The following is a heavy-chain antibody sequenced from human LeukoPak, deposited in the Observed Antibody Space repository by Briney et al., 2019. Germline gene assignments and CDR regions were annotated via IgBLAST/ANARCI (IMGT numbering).Heavy chain of an antibody. CDR2: INHSGST. J-gene: IGHJ4*02. V-gene: IGHV4-34*01. CDR3: ARGRAYSSSGWDYFDY. D-gene: IGHD6-13*01. CDR1: GGSFSGYY. Sequence: SETLSLTCAVYGGSFSGYYWSWIRQPPGKGLEWIGEINHSGSTNYNPSLKSRVTISVDTSKDQFSLKLSSVTAADTAVYYCARGRAYSSSGWDYFDYWGQGTLVTVSS.